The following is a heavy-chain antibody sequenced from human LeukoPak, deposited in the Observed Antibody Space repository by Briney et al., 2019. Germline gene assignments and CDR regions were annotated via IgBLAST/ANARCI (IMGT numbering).Heavy chain of an antibody. CDR3: AIHSSSSPFDY. J-gene: IGHJ4*02. CDR2: INSDGSST. V-gene: IGHV3-74*01. Sequence: PGGSLRLPCAAYGFTFSSYWMHWVRQAPGKGLVWVSRINSDGSSTSYADSVKGRFTISRDNAKNTLYLQMNSLRAEDTAVYYCAIHSSSSPFDYWGQGTLVTVSS. CDR1: GFTFSSYW. D-gene: IGHD6-6*01.